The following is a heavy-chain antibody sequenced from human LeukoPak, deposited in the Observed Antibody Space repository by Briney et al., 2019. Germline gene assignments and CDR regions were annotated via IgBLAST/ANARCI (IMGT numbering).Heavy chain of an antibody. CDR3: AREVGS. D-gene: IGHD1-26*01. J-gene: IGHJ5*02. CDR1: GYTFIDYL. CDR2: INPKIGGT. V-gene: IGHV1-2*02. Sequence: ASVKVSCKASGYTFIDYLIHWVRQAPGQGLEWMGWINPKIGGTNYAQKFQGRVTMTRDTSINTAYMELRRLKSDDTAVYYCAREVGSWGQGTLVTVSS.